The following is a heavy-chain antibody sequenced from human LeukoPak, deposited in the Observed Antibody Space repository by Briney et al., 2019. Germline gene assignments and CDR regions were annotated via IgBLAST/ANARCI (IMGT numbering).Heavy chain of an antibody. D-gene: IGHD6-6*01. CDR3: ARFLAARRANDAFDI. Sequence: PGGSLRLSCAASGFTFDDYGMRSVRQAPGKGLGWVFGIDWNGGSTGYADSVKGRFTFSRDNAKNSLYLQMNSLRAEDTALYYCARFLAARRANDAFDIWGQGTMVTVSS. J-gene: IGHJ3*02. CDR2: IDWNGGST. V-gene: IGHV3-20*04. CDR1: GFTFDDYG.